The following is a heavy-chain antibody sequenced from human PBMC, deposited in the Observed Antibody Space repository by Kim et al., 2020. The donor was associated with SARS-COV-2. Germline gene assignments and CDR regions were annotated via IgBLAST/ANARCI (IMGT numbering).Heavy chain of an antibody. CDR1: GGSISSGGYY. Sequence: SETLSLTCTVSGGSISSGGYYWSWIRQHPGKGLEWIGYIYYSGSTYYNPSLKSRVTISVDTSKNQFSLKLSSVTAADTAVYYCARGLGSSWYYPTRAEFDYWGQGTLVTVSS. CDR3: ARGLGSSWYYPTRAEFDY. J-gene: IGHJ4*02. CDR2: IYYSGST. D-gene: IGHD6-13*01. V-gene: IGHV4-31*03.